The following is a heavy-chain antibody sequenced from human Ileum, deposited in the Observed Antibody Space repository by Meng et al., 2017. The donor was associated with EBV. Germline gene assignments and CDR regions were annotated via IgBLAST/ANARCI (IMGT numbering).Heavy chain of an antibody. J-gene: IGHJ4*02. Sequence: LVLLESRPGLLKPSLTLPLPCNVSGCCSSSSSYYWGWFRQPPGKGLEWIGSIYYSGSTYYNPSLKSRVTISVDTSKNQFSLKLRSVTAADTAVYYCARTYYYDSSGYAPFDYWGQGTLVTVSS. V-gene: IGHV4-39*07. CDR2: IYYSGST. CDR3: ARTYYYDSSGYAPFDY. CDR1: GCCSSSSSYY. D-gene: IGHD3-22*01.